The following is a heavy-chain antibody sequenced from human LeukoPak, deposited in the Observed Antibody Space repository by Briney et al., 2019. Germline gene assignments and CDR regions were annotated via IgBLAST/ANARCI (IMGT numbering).Heavy chain of an antibody. CDR3: ARGRRRWLQSFDY. Sequence: SETLSLTCTVSGASISSNSYYWGWIRQPPGKGLEWIGEINHSGSTNYNPSLKSRVTISVDTSKNQFSLKLSSVTAADTAVYYCARGRRRWLQSFDYWGQGTLVTVSS. V-gene: IGHV4-39*07. CDR2: INHSGST. CDR1: GASISSNSYY. J-gene: IGHJ4*02. D-gene: IGHD5-24*01.